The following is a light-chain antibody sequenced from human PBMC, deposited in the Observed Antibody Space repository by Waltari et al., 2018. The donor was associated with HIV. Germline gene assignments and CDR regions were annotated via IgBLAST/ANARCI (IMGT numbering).Light chain of an antibody. J-gene: IGLJ3*02. Sequence: SSELTQDPAVSVALGQTVRTTCQGDILRTYYASWYQQKPGQAPILFIYGKNNRPSGIPDRFSGSSSGNTASLTITGAQAEDEADYYCNSRDSSGHWVFGGGTKLTVL. CDR1: ILRTYY. CDR2: GKN. CDR3: NSRDSSGHWV. V-gene: IGLV3-19*01.